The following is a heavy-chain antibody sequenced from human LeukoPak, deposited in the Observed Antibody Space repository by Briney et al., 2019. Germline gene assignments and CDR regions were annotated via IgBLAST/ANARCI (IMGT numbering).Heavy chain of an antibody. CDR1: GGSISSSSYY. J-gene: IGHJ4*02. V-gene: IGHV4-39*01. D-gene: IGHD3-10*01. Sequence: SETLSLTCTVSGGSISSSSYYRGWIRQPPGKGLEWIGSIYYSGSTYYNPSLKSRVTISVDTSKNQFSLKLSSVTAADTAVYYCARQRFPSSGSYEYDYWGQGTLVTVSS. CDR3: ARQRFPSSGSYEYDY. CDR2: IYYSGST.